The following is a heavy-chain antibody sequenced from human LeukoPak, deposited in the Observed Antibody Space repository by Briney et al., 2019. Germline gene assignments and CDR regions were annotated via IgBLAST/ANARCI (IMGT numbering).Heavy chain of an antibody. D-gene: IGHD3-10*01. CDR3: ASLYYCGSGSLLV. Sequence: SVKVSCKASGFTFSSYAMRWVRQAPGQGLEWMGSIIPIFGTANYAHKFKGRVTITTDESTNTLYLELSSLTSEDTAVYYCASLYYCGSGSLLVWGQGTLLTVSS. V-gene: IGHV1-69*05. CDR1: GFTFSSYA. J-gene: IGHJ4*02. CDR2: IIPIFGTA.